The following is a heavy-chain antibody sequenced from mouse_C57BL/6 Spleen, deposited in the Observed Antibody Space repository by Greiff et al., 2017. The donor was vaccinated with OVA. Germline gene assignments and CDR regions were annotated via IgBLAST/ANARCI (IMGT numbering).Heavy chain of an antibody. CDR1: GYSFTSYY. D-gene: IGHD2-14*01. V-gene: IGHV1-66*01. CDR3: AREKVLTDY. J-gene: IGHJ2*01. CDR2: IYPGSGNT. Sequence: VQLVESGPELVKPGASVKISCKASGYSFTSYYIHWVKQRPGQGLEWIGWIYPGSGNTKYNEKFKGKATLTADTSSSTAYMQLSSLTSEDSAVYYCAREKVLTDYWGQGTTLTVSS.